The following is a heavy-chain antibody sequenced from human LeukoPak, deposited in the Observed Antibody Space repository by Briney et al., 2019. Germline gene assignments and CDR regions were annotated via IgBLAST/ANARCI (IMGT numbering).Heavy chain of an antibody. Sequence: PSQTLSLTCTVSGGSISSGDYYWSWIRQPPGKGLEWIGYIYYSGSTYYNPSLKSRVTISVDTSKNQFSLKLSSVTAADTAVYYCAREFCGSGGWFDPWGQGTLVTVSS. CDR2: IYYSGST. D-gene: IGHD3-10*01. V-gene: IGHV4-30-4*08. CDR1: GGSISSGDYY. CDR3: AREFCGSGGWFDP. J-gene: IGHJ5*02.